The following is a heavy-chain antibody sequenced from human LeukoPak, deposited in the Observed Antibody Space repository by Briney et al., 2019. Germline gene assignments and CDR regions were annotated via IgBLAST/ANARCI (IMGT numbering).Heavy chain of an antibody. CDR2: ISGGGGNT. V-gene: IGHV3-23*01. CDR1: KFALSSYA. D-gene: IGHD1-26*01. J-gene: IGHJ3*02. CDR3: GKNRYSGSSSPFDI. Sequence: GGSLRLSCAASKFALSSYAMSWVRQAPGKGLEWVSAISGGGGNTYYADSVKGRFTISRDNSKNTLYLQMNSLRAEDTAVYYCGKNRYSGSSSPFDIWGQGTMVTVSS.